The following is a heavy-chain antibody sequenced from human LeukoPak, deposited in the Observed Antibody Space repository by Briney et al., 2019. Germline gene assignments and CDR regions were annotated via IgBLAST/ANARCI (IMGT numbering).Heavy chain of an antibody. J-gene: IGHJ4*02. V-gene: IGHV1-18*01. D-gene: IGHD5-18*01. CDR2: INAYNGNA. Sequence: ASVKVSCKASGYTFTSYALSWVRQAPGQGLEWMGWINAYNGNANYAQILQGRVTMTTDTSTSTAYMELRSLRSDDTAVYYCAGALNSYGYSPFDSWGQGTLVTVSS. CDR3: AGALNSYGYSPFDS. CDR1: GYTFTSYA.